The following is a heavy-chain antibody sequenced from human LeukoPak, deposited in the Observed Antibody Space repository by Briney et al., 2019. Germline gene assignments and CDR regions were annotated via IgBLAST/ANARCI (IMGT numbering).Heavy chain of an antibody. CDR2: IYYSGST. CDR3: ARIGIAAAGQVDY. Sequence: SETLSLTCTVSGGSISSSSYYWGWIRQPPGKGLEWIGSIYYSGSTYHNPSLKSRVTISVDTSKNQFSLKLSSVTAADTAVYYCARIGIAAAGQVDYWGQGTLVTVSS. V-gene: IGHV4-39*07. J-gene: IGHJ4*02. D-gene: IGHD6-13*01. CDR1: GGSISSSSYY.